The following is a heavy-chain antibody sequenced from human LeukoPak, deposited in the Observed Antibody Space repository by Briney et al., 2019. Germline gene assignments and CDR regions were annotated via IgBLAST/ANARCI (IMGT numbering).Heavy chain of an antibody. CDR3: ARDIPYTSTWDDAFDI. CDR2: ISAYNGKT. Sequence: ASVKVSCKASGYTFTSYGLTWVRQAPGQGLEWMGWISAYNGKTNYAQKLQGRVTMTTDTSTSTAYMELRSLTSDDTAVYYCARDIPYTSTWDDAFDIWGQGTMVTVSS. J-gene: IGHJ3*02. CDR1: GYTFTSYG. V-gene: IGHV1-18*01. D-gene: IGHD6-13*01.